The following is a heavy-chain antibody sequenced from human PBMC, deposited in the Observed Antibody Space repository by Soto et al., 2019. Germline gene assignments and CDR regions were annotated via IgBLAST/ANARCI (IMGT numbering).Heavy chain of an antibody. CDR3: ARVGFIEYSSSSDPSYYYYGMDV. V-gene: IGHV1-69*06. J-gene: IGHJ6*02. D-gene: IGHD6-6*01. CDR2: IIPIFGTA. Sequence: GASVKVSCKASGGTFSSYAISWVRQAPGQGLEWMGGIIPIFGTANYAQKFQGRVTITADKSTSTAYMELSSLRSEDTAVYYCARVGFIEYSSSSDPSYYYYGMDVWGQGTTVTVSS. CDR1: GGTFSSYA.